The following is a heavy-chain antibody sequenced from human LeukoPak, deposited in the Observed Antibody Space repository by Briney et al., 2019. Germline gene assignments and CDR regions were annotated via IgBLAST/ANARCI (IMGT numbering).Heavy chain of an antibody. CDR2: FDPEDGET. CDR1: GYTLTELS. V-gene: IGHV1-24*01. D-gene: IGHD3-9*01. CDR3: ARADDILTGYGDYYYYGMDV. J-gene: IGHJ6*04. Sequence: GASVKVSCKVSGYTLTELSMHWVRQAPGKGLEWMGGFDPEDGETIYAQKFQGRVTMTEDTSTDTAYMELSSLRSEDTAVYCCARADDILTGYGDYYYYGMDVWGKGTTVTVSS.